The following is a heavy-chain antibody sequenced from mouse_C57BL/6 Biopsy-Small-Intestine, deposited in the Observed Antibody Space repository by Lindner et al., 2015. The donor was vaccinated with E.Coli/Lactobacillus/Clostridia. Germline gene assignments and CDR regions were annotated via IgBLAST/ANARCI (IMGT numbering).Heavy chain of an antibody. J-gene: IGHJ1*01. CDR1: GCSFTNYA. V-gene: IGHV1-84*02. CDR2: INTDTGDT. Sequence: SVKVSCKASGCSFTNYAMHWVRRAPGQRLEWVGWINTDTGDTKYSQEFQGRVTITRDTSATTVFMDLSSLRSEDTAVYYCARGGVRSPYYYFGMDVWGQGTTVAVSS. CDR3: ARGGVRSPYYYFGMDV. D-gene: IGHD1-1*01.